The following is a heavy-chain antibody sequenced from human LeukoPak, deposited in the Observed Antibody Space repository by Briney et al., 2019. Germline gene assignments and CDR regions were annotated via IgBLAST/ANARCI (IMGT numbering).Heavy chain of an antibody. J-gene: IGHJ4*02. Sequence: SETLSLTCAVSGYSISSGYYWGWIRQPPGKGLGWIGSIYHSGSTYYNPSLKSRVTISVDTSKNQFSLKLSSVTAADTAVYYCARMSNWLPDYWGQGTLVTVSS. V-gene: IGHV4-38-2*01. CDR3: ARMSNWLPDY. D-gene: IGHD7-27*01. CDR1: GYSISSGYY. CDR2: IYHSGST.